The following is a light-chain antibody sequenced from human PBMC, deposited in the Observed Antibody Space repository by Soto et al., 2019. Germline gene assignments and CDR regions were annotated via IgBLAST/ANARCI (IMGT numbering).Light chain of an antibody. J-gene: IGKJ5*01. CDR3: QQYASLPIT. Sequence: IHMTQSPSSLSASVGDRVTITCQASQDISNSLNWYQQKPGKAPKLLIYDASNLKTGVPSRFTGSGSGTDFTFTITSLQSDDVATYYCQQYASLPITFGQGTRLEIK. V-gene: IGKV1-33*01. CDR1: QDISNS. CDR2: DAS.